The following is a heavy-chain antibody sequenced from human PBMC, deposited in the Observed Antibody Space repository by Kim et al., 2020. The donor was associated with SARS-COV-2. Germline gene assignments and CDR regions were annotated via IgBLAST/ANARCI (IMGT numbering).Heavy chain of an antibody. V-gene: IGHV1-3*01. CDR3: TTAERPDSEFDF. D-gene: IGHD1-1*01. J-gene: IGHJ4*02. Sequence: RYSQRLQGRVTLTRETSASTAFMELNSLTSEDTAVYYCTTAERPDSEFDFWGQGTLVIVSS.